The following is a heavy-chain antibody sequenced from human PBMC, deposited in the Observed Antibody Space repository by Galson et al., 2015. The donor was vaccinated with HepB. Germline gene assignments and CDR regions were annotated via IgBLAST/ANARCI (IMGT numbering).Heavy chain of an antibody. J-gene: IGHJ4*02. CDR1: GYTFTSYG. CDR2: ISAYNGNT. Sequence: SVKVSCKASGYTFTSYGISWVRQAPGQGLECMGWISAYNGNTNYAQKLQGRVTMTTDTSTSTAYMELRSVRSEDTAVYYCAREGRGYSGYRLVYWGQWTLVTVSS. CDR3: AREGRGYSGYRLVY. D-gene: IGHD5-12*01. V-gene: IGHV1-18*04.